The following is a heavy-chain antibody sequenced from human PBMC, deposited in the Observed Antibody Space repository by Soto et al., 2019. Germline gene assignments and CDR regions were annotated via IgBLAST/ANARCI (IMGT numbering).Heavy chain of an antibody. CDR2: IFYSGST. CDR1: GGSISSGGYY. Sequence: SETLSLTCTVSGGSISSGGYYWSWIRQHPGKGLEWIGYIFYSGSTYYNPSLKSRVTISVDTSKNQFSLKLSSVTAADTAVYYCARAPGDYFDYWGQGTLVPVSS. V-gene: IGHV4-31*03. J-gene: IGHJ4*02. CDR3: ARAPGDYFDY.